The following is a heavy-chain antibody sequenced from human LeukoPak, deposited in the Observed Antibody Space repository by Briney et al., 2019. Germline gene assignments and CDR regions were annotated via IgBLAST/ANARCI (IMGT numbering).Heavy chain of an antibody. J-gene: IGHJ3*02. V-gene: IGHV3-21*01. CDR2: ISSSSSYI. D-gene: IGHD3-9*01. CDR3: ARDTTYYDILTGYPDAFDI. CDR1: GFTFSSYS. Sequence: PGGPLRLSCAASGFTFSSYSMNWVRQAPGKGLEWVSSISSSSSYIYYADSVKGRFTISRDNAKNSLYLQMNSLRAEDTAVYYCARDTTYYDILTGYPDAFDIWGQGTMVTVSS.